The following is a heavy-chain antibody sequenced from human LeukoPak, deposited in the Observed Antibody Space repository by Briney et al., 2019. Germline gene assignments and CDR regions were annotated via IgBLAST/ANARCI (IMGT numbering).Heavy chain of an antibody. CDR2: IIPIFGTA. V-gene: IGHV1-69*13. CDR3: ARDLAVASSDAFDI. Sequence: SVKVSCKASGGTFTSYAISWVRQAPGQGLEWMGGIIPIFGTANYAQKFQGRVTITADESTSTAYMELSSLRSEETAVYYCARDLAVASSDAFDIWGQGTMVTVSS. J-gene: IGHJ3*02. CDR1: GGTFTSYA. D-gene: IGHD6-19*01.